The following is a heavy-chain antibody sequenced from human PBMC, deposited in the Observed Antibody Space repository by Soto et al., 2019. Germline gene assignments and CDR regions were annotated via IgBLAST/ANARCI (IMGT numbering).Heavy chain of an antibody. CDR1: GYTFSTYD. Sequence: QVHLVQSGVEVKTPGASVKVSCQASGYTFSTYDISWVRQAPGRGLEWKRWISTYSRDTKYAQKFQGRVTMTTDTSTTTAYVELRSLRSDDTTVYYCARHHGPTTSENWFDPWGQGTLVTVSS. J-gene: IGHJ5*02. D-gene: IGHD5-12*01. CDR3: ARHHGPTTSENWFDP. CDR2: ISTYSRDT. V-gene: IGHV1-18*01.